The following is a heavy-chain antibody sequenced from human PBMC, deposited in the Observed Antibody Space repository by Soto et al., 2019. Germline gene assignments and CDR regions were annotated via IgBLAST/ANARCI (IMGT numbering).Heavy chain of an antibody. Sequence: QVQLQESGPGLVKPSETLSLTCAVSGDSISSRNWWSWVRPTPGKGLEYIGEIHHSGSTNYNPSLKSRVTMSVEKSKNQFSLNLNSVTAADTAIYSCSRRKLEMMYVGWFDPWGQGTLVTVSS. D-gene: IGHD2-8*01. CDR1: GDSISSRNW. V-gene: IGHV4-4*02. J-gene: IGHJ5*02. CDR3: SRRKLEMMYVGWFDP. CDR2: IHHSGST.